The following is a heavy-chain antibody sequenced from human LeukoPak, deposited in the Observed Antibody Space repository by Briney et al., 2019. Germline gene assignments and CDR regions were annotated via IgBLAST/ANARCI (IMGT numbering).Heavy chain of an antibody. Sequence: GGSLRLSCAASGFTFSSYAMSWVRQAPGKGLEWVSAISGSGGNTYYADSVKGRFTISRGNSKNTLYLQMNSLRAEDTAVYYCAKRRFDLSYNWNYFDYWGQGTLVTVSS. J-gene: IGHJ4*02. CDR2: ISGSGGNT. D-gene: IGHD1-20*01. CDR3: AKRRFDLSYNWNYFDY. V-gene: IGHV3-23*01. CDR1: GFTFSSYA.